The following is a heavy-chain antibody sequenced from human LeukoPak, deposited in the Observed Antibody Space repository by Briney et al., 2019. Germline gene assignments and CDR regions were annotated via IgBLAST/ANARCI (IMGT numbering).Heavy chain of an antibody. Sequence: LSGESLRLSCVGSGFTSIAYALTWARQAPGKGLEWVSGISGGGVTTYYADSVKGRFTISRDNSKNTLYLQMNSLRADDTAIYYCARNQQLGGHSYYYYGMDVWGQGTTVTVSS. CDR1: GFTSIAYA. D-gene: IGHD3-16*01. CDR3: ARNQQLGGHSYYYYGMDV. J-gene: IGHJ6*02. CDR2: ISGGGVTT. V-gene: IGHV3-23*01.